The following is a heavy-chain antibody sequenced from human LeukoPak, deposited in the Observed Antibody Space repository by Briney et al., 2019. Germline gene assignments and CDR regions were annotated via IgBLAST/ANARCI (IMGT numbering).Heavy chain of an antibody. CDR2: IYYSGST. D-gene: IGHD1-14*01. CDR1: GGSISSYY. CDR3: ARDLESTGDAFDI. Sequence: SETLSLTCTVSGGSISSYYWSWIRQPPGKGLEWIGYIYYSGSTNYNPSLKSRVTISVDTSKNQFSLKLSSVTAADTAVYYCARDLESTGDAFDIWGQGTTVTVSS. J-gene: IGHJ3*02. V-gene: IGHV4-59*01.